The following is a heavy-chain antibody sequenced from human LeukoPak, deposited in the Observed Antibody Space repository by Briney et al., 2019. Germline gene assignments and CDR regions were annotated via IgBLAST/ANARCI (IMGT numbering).Heavy chain of an antibody. J-gene: IGHJ5*02. D-gene: IGHD3-9*01. Sequence: SETLSLTCAVHGGSFSDYYWTWIRQSPRKRLGRVGEINHTGSTNYKPSLKRRVTMSVDTSKSQVTLKLTSVTAADTDVYFCARGRKVFCSSAFCPAWFDPWGQGTLVTVSS. CDR1: GGSFSDYY. CDR3: ARGRKVFCSSAFCPAWFDP. CDR2: INHTGST. V-gene: IGHV4-34*01.